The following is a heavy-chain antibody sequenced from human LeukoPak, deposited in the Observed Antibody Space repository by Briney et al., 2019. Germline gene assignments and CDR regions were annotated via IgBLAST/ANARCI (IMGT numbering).Heavy chain of an antibody. CDR2: ICYSGST. V-gene: IGHV4-39*07. CDR1: GGSISSSSYY. Sequence: PSETLSLTCTVSGGSISSSSYYWGWIRQPPGKGLEWIGSICYSGSTYYNPSLKSRVTISVDTSKNQFSLKLSSVTAADTAVYYCARDRWLGFDPWGQGTLVTVSS. J-gene: IGHJ5*02. CDR3: ARDRWLGFDP. D-gene: IGHD3-10*01.